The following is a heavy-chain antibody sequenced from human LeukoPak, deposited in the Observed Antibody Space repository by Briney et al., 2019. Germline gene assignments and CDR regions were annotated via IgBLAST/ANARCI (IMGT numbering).Heavy chain of an antibody. CDR1: GYTFTGYY. J-gene: IGHJ6*02. D-gene: IGHD2-15*01. Sequence: ASVKVSCKASGYTFTGYYMHWVRQAPGQELEWMGWINPNSGGTNYAQKFRGRVTMTRDTSISTAYMELSRLRSDDTAVYYCARVRGYCSGGSCSYYYGMDVWGQGTTVTVSS. V-gene: IGHV1-2*02. CDR2: INPNSGGT. CDR3: ARVRGYCSGGSCSYYYGMDV.